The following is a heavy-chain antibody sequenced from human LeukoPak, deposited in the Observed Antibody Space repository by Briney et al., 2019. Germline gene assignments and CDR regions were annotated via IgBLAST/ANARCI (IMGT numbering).Heavy chain of an antibody. CDR1: GGSISSSSYY. CDR3: ARGDDWLLFYPFDY. D-gene: IGHD3-9*01. CDR2: IYYSGST. J-gene: IGHJ4*02. Sequence: KPSETLSLTCTVSGGSISSSSYYWSWIRQPPGKGLEWIGYIYYSGSTNYNPSLKSRVTISVDTSKNQFSLKLSSVTAADTAVYYCARGDDWLLFYPFDYWGQGTLVTVSS. V-gene: IGHV4-61*01.